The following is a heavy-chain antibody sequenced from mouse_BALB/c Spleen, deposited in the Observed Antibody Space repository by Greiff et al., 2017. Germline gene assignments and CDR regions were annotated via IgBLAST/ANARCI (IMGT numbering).Heavy chain of an antibody. D-gene: IGHD2-1*01. CDR3: ARETIYYGNYDYPMDY. V-gene: IGHV3-2*02. CDR2: LSYSGST. CDR1: GYSITSDYA. Sequence: EVKLQESGPGLVKPSQSLSLTCTVTGYSITSDYAWHWIRPFPGNTLEWMGSLSYSGSTSYNPSLKSRISITRDTSKNQFCLQLNSVTTEDTATYYCARETIYYGNYDYPMDYWGQGTSVTVAS. J-gene: IGHJ4*01.